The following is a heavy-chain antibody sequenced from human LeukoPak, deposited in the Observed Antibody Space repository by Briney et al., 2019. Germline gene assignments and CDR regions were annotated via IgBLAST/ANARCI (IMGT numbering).Heavy chain of an antibody. CDR2: IYSDSSA. Sequence: GGSLRLSCAASGITVSYNFMSWVRQAPGKGLEWVSVIYSDSSADYADSVKGRFTISRDDAKNTLYLQMNSLRAEDTAVYYCARVRHSSGWSYFDYWGQGTLVTVSS. CDR3: ARVRHSSGWSYFDY. J-gene: IGHJ4*02. V-gene: IGHV3-53*01. D-gene: IGHD6-19*01. CDR1: GITVSYNF.